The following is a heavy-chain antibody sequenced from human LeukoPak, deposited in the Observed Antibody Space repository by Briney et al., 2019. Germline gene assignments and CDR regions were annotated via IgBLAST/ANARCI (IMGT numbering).Heavy chain of an antibody. CDR1: GFTFSSYS. Sequence: PGGSLRLSCAASGFTFSSYSMNWVRQAPGKGLEWVSSISSSSSYIYYADSVKGRFTIYRDNAKNSLYLQMNSLRAEDTAVYYCARAYGRYYYYYMDVWGKGTTVTVSS. J-gene: IGHJ6*03. CDR2: ISSSSSYI. V-gene: IGHV3-21*01. D-gene: IGHD4-17*01. CDR3: ARAYGRYYYYYMDV.